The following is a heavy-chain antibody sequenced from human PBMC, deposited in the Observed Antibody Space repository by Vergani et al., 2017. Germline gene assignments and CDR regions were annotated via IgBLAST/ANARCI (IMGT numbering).Heavy chain of an antibody. V-gene: IGHV4-39*01. D-gene: IGHD3-3*01. CDR1: GGSISSSSYY. Sequence: QLQLQESGPGLVKPSETLSLTCTVSGGSISSSSYYWGWIRQPPGKGLEWIGSIYYSGSTYYNPSLKSRVTISVDTSKNQFSLKLSSVTAADTAVYYCVRHRRPGHYDFWSGYYNWFDPWGQGTLVTVSS. CDR3: VRHRRPGHYDFWSGYYNWFDP. CDR2: IYYSGST. J-gene: IGHJ5*02.